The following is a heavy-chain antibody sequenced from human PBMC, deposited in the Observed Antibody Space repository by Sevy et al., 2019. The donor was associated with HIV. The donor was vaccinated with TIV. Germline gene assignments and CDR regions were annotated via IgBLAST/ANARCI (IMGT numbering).Heavy chain of an antibody. V-gene: IGHV4-39*01. J-gene: IGHJ4*02. D-gene: IGHD3-22*01. CDR3: ARQKVRSAYYYDTSGRQGKADFDS. CDR1: GGSIGSNSFY. Sequence: SETLSLTCTVSGGSIGSNSFYWGWIRQPPGKELEWIGTVSYGGSTYYNPSLRSRVTISVDASKKQFSVKLSSVTAADTAVYYCARQKVRSAYYYDTSGRQGKADFDSWGQGTLVTVSS. CDR2: VSYGGST.